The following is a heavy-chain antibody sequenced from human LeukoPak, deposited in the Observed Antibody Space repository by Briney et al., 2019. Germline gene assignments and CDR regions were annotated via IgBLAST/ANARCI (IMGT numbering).Heavy chain of an antibody. D-gene: IGHD5/OR15-5a*01. CDR3: AKDVSGSIDS. CDR2: ISGDGGRT. J-gene: IGHJ4*02. Sequence: GGSLRLSCAASGFIFSDYNMHWVRQVPGKGLEWVSIISGDGGRTSYADSVKGRVTISRDNSKNSLYLQMNNLRTEDTAFYYCAKDVSGSIDSWGQGTLVTVSS. CDR1: GFIFSDYN. V-gene: IGHV3-43*02.